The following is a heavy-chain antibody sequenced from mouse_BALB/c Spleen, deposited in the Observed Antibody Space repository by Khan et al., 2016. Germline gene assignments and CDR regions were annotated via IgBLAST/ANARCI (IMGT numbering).Heavy chain of an antibody. D-gene: IGHD2-5*01. CDR2: ISYSGVT. Sequence: EVQLVESGPGLVKPSQSLSLTCTVTGYSITSEYAWNWIRQFPGNKLEWMGSISYSGVTSYNPSLKSRVSITRDTSENRFFLQLNSVTTEDSATYYCARRLLVRRDYFDYWGQGTTLTVSS. CDR3: ARRLLVRRDYFDY. J-gene: IGHJ2*01. CDR1: GYSITSEYA. V-gene: IGHV3-2*02.